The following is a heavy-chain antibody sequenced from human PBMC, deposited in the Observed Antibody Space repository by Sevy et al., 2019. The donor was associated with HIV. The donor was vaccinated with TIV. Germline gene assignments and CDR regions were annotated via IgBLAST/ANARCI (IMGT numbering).Heavy chain of an antibody. CDR3: TRDRSYGYFDS. J-gene: IGHJ4*02. Sequence: GGSLRLSCSASGFTNDFWMSWVRQAPGKALEWVANIKQDGSEMFYVDSVEGRFIISRDNAKNSIYLQMNTLRFEDTAVYYCTRDRSYGYFDSWGQGTLVTVSS. D-gene: IGHD5-18*01. V-gene: IGHV3-7*01. CDR2: IKQDGSEM. CDR1: GFTNDFW.